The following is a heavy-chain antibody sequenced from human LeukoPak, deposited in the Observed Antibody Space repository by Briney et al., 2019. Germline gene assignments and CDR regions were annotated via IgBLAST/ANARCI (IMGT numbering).Heavy chain of an antibody. CDR3: AMGTYYYAERDY. CDR2: IIPILGVA. V-gene: IGHV1-69*04. J-gene: IGHJ4*02. D-gene: IGHD3-10*01. Sequence: SVKVSCKASGGTFSSYAISWVRQAPGQGLEWMGRIIPILGVANYAQKFQGRVTITADKSTSTAYMELSSLRSEDTAVYYCAMGTYYYAERDYWGQGTLVTVSS. CDR1: GGTFSSYA.